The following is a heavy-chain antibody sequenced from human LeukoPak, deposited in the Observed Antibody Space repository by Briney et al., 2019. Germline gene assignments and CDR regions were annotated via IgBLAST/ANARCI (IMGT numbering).Heavy chain of an antibody. Sequence: GGSLRLSCAASGFTFNKFAMSWVRQAPGKGLDWVSSISHSGTNTYYADSVKGRFTISRDNSKNTLYLQMNSLRAEDTAVYYCAREDSSSANDYWGQGTLVTVSS. CDR2: ISHSGTNT. J-gene: IGHJ4*02. V-gene: IGHV3-23*01. CDR1: GFTFNKFA. D-gene: IGHD6-6*01. CDR3: AREDSSSANDY.